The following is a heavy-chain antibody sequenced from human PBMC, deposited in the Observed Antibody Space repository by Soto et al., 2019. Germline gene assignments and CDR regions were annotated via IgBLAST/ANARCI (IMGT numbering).Heavy chain of an antibody. CDR2: IYPGDSDT. Sequence: GESLKISCMGSGYKVSTWHNFTSYWIAWVRQMPGEGLEWMGIIYPGDSDTRYSPSFQGQVTISADKSINSVYLQWSSLKASDTATYYCARLDYGSGSYYSNPQWFDPWGQGTLVTVSS. J-gene: IGHJ5*02. CDR1: GYKVSTWHNFTSYW. D-gene: IGHD3-10*01. V-gene: IGHV5-51*01. CDR3: ARLDYGSGSYYSNPQWFDP.